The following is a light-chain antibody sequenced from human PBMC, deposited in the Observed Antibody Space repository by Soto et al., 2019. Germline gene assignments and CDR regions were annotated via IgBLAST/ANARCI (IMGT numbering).Light chain of an antibody. V-gene: IGLV2-14*01. CDR2: EVS. CDR3: STYINSITFVI. Sequence: QSALTQPASVSGSPGQSITISCTGTSSDVGAYNYISWYQQHPGKAPKLMIYEVSNRPSGVSTRFSGSKSGNTASLTISGLQAEHEGDHYCSTYINSITFVILGGGTQMTVL. CDR1: SSDVGAYNY. J-gene: IGLJ2*01.